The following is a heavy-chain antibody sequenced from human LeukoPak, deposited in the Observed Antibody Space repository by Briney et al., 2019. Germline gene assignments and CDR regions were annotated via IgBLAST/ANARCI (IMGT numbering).Heavy chain of an antibody. D-gene: IGHD2-8*01. CDR3: ASQDVLHNGAHWVHLQH. Sequence: GGSLRLSCAASGFIVSNNYMTWIRQAPGKGLEWVSIIYSSAYIYYSDSVKGRFTISRDNSKNTLYLQMDSLRAEDTAVYYCASQDVLHNGAHWVHLQHWGQGTLVTVSS. CDR2: IYSSAYI. J-gene: IGHJ1*01. CDR1: GFIVSNNY. V-gene: IGHV3-53*01.